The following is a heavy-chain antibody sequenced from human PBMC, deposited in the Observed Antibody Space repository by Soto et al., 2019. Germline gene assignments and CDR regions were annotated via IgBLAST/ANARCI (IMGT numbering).Heavy chain of an antibody. CDR3: AKDFWFDP. CDR1: GFTFSSYG. V-gene: IGHV3-30*18. Sequence: GGSLRLSCAASGFTFSSYGMHWVRQAPGKGLEWVAVISYDGSNKYYADSVKGRFTISRDNSKNTLYLQMNSLRAEDTAVYYCAKDFWFDPWGQGTLVTVSS. CDR2: ISYDGSNK. J-gene: IGHJ5*02.